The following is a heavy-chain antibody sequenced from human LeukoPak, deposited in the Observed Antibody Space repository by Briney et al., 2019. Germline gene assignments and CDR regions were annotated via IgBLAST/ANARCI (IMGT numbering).Heavy chain of an antibody. Sequence: GGSLRLSCAASRFTFSGYTMHWVRQAPGKGLEWVAVISHDGNTKYYADSAKGRFTISRDNSKNTLFLQMNSLRPEDTAVYYCVRIGLGYSYGSGFDYWGQGTLVTVSS. CDR2: ISHDGNTK. CDR1: RFTFSGYT. D-gene: IGHD5-18*01. V-gene: IGHV3-30*04. J-gene: IGHJ4*02. CDR3: VRIGLGYSYGSGFDY.